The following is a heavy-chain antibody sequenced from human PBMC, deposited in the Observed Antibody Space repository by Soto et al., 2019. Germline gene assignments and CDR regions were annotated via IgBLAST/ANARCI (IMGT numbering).Heavy chain of an antibody. CDR1: GYTFTSYA. Sequence: QVQLVQSGAEEKKPGASVKVSCKASGYTFTSYARHWVRQAPGQRLEWMGWINAGNGNTKHSQKLKGRVTITTDTYASTSYMELSSLRSEDTAVYYCARDVAAADYWGQGTLVTVSS. J-gene: IGHJ4*02. V-gene: IGHV1-3*05. D-gene: IGHD6-13*01. CDR3: ARDVAAADY. CDR2: INAGNGNT.